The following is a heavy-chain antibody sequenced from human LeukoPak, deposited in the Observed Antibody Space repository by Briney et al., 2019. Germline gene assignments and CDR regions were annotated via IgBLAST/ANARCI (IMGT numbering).Heavy chain of an antibody. Sequence: ASVKVSCKASGYTFTGYYMHWVRQAPGQGLEWMGRINPNSGGTNYAQKFQGRVIMTRDTSISTAYMELSRLRSDDTAVYYCARDWGYYDSSGYYKGSAFDIWGQGTMVTVSS. CDR1: GYTFTGYY. V-gene: IGHV1-2*06. CDR3: ARDWGYYDSSGYYKGSAFDI. D-gene: IGHD3-22*01. J-gene: IGHJ3*02. CDR2: INPNSGGT.